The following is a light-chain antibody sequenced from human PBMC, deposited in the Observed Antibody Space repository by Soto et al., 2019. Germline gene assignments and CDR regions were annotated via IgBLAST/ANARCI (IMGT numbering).Light chain of an antibody. Sequence: QSALTQPASVSGSPGQSITISCTGTSSDVGSQNLVSWYQQHPGKAPKLMISEDTKRPSGVSNRFSGSKSGNMASLTISGLQAEDEADYYCCAFTSSGTWVFGVGTKLTVL. CDR3: CAFTSSGTWV. V-gene: IGLV2-23*01. CDR2: EDT. J-gene: IGLJ3*02. CDR1: SSDVGSQNL.